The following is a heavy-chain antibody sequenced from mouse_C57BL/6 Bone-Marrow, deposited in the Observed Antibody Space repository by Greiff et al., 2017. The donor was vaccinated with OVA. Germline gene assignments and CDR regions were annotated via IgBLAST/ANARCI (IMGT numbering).Heavy chain of an antibody. CDR3: AKGGRALYDGYFDY. Sequence: QVQLKQPGAELVKPGASVKLSCKASGYTFTSYWMHWVKQRPGRGLEWIGRIDPNSGGTKYNEKFKSKATLTVDKPSSTAYMQLSSLTSEDSAVYYCAKGGRALYDGYFDYWGQGTTLTVSS. D-gene: IGHD2-3*01. CDR2: IDPNSGGT. V-gene: IGHV1-72*01. J-gene: IGHJ2*01. CDR1: GYTFTSYW.